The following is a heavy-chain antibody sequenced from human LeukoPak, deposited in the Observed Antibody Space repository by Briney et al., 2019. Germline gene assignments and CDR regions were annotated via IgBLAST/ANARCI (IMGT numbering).Heavy chain of an antibody. J-gene: IGHJ4*02. CDR1: GGYISNNY. CDR2: IYTSGST. CDR3: ARDKPGDHGERPAERFDY. V-gene: IGHV4-4*07. Sequence: SDTLSLICTVSGGYISNNYWVWLRQPAPKGLAWIDRIYTSGSTIYNPSLKSRVTMSVDTSKNQFSLKLSSVTAADTAVYYCARDKPGDHGERPAERFDYWGQGTLVTVSS. D-gene: IGHD1-14*01.